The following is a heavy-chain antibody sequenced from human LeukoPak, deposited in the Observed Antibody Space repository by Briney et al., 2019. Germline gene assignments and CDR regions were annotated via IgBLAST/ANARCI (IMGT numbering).Heavy chain of an antibody. J-gene: IGHJ3*02. D-gene: IGHD3-22*01. V-gene: IGHV1-69*13. CDR2: IIPIFGTA. CDR3: ASDTIYYDSSGYYSHDAFDI. CDR1: GGTFSSYA. Sequence: ASVKASCKASGGTFSSYAISWVRQAPGQGLEWMGGIIPIFGTANYAQKFQGRVTITADESTSTAYMELSSLRSEDTAVYYCASDTIYYDSSGYYSHDAFDIWGQGTMVTVSS.